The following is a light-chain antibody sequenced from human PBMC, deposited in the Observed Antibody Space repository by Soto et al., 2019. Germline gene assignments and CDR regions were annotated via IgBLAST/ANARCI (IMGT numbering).Light chain of an antibody. Sequence: EIVMTQSPATLSVSPGERVTLSCRASQSVSSNLAWYQQKPGQAPRLLIYSASSRATGIPARFSGSGSGTEFTLTISSLQSEDFAVYYCQQYNNWPPWLTFGGGTKVEIK. J-gene: IGKJ4*01. CDR3: QQYNNWPPWLT. CDR2: SAS. V-gene: IGKV3-15*01. CDR1: QSVSSN.